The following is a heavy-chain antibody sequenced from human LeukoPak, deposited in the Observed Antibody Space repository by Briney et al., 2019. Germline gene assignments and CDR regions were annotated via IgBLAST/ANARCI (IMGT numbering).Heavy chain of an antibody. CDR3: ARLGYDSSGYYPSHFDY. D-gene: IGHD3-22*01. Sequence: SETLSLTCTVSGGSISNNNYHWGWIRQPPGKGLEWIGSIFYSGTSYYNPSLKSRVTISVDTSKNQFSLKLSSVTAADTAVYYCARLGYDSSGYYPSHFDYWGQGTLVTVSS. J-gene: IGHJ4*02. V-gene: IGHV4-39*01. CDR2: IFYSGTS. CDR1: GGSISNNNYH.